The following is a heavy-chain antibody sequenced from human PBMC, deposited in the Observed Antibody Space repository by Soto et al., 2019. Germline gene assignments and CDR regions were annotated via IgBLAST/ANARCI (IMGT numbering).Heavy chain of an antibody. V-gene: IGHV4-39*01. CDR1: GGSISSSSYY. CDR2: IYYSGST. D-gene: IGHD3-9*01. J-gene: IGHJ4*02. CDR3: ARLPSVLRYFDWSQGAFDY. Sequence: SETLSLTCTVSGGSISSSSYYWGWIRQPPGKGLEWIGSIYYSGSTYYNPSLKSRVTISVDTCKNQFSLKLSSVTAADTAVYYCARLPSVLRYFDWSQGAFDYWGQGTLVTVSS.